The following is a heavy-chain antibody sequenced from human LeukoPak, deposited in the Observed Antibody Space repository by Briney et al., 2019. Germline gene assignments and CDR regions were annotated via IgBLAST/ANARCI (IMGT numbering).Heavy chain of an antibody. CDR2: IYYSGST. V-gene: IGHV4-59*08. D-gene: IGHD3-10*01. Sequence: SETLSLTCTVSGGSISSYYWSWIRQPPGKGLEWIGYIYYSGSTNHNPSLKSRVTISVDTSKNQFSLKLSSVTAADTAVYYCARSYYYDAFDIWGQGTMVTVSS. CDR1: GGSISSYY. J-gene: IGHJ3*02. CDR3: ARSYYYDAFDI.